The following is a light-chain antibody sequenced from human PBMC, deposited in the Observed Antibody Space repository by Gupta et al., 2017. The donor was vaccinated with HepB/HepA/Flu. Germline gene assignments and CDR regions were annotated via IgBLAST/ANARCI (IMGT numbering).Light chain of an antibody. CDR3: QAWDSSTVVV. Sequence: YEFTQPLSLSVSPGQTDTIPCSGDKLEDKYVCWYQQKPGQTPVLFIYQDSKRPSGIPERFTGSNSGNTATLTIGGTQAMDEADYYCQAWDSSTVVVFGGGTKLTVL. CDR1: KLEDKY. J-gene: IGLJ2*01. V-gene: IGLV3-1*01. CDR2: QDS.